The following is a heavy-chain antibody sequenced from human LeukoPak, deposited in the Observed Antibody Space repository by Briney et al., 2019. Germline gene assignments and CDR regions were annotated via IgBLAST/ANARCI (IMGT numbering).Heavy chain of an antibody. J-gene: IGHJ5*02. D-gene: IGHD6-13*01. CDR2: IYYSGST. CDR3: ARLSGTKYSSSWEENWFDP. Sequence: SETLSLTCTVSGGSISSSSYYWGWIRQPPGKGLEWIGSIYYSGSTYYNPSLKSRVTISVDTSKNQFSLKLSSVTAADTAVYYCARLSGTKYSSSWEENWFDPWGQGTLVTVSS. CDR1: GGSISSSSYY. V-gene: IGHV4-39*01.